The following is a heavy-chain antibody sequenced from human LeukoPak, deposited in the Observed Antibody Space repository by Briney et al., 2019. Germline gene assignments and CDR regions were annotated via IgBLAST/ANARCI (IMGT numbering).Heavy chain of an antibody. D-gene: IGHD3-22*01. CDR2: ISSSSSYI. J-gene: IGHJ4*02. Sequence: GGSLRLSCAASGFTFRNAWMSWVRQAPGKGLEWVSSISSSSSYIYYADSVKGRFTISRDNAKNSLYLQMNSLRAEDTAVYYCARGRYYYDSSGYYYDPYYFDYWGQGTLVTVSS. CDR1: GFTFRNAW. CDR3: ARGRYYYDSSGYYYDPYYFDY. V-gene: IGHV3-21*01.